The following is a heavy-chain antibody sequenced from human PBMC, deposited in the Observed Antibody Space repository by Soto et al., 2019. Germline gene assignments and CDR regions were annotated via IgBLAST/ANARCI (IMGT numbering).Heavy chain of an antibody. Sequence: PGGSLRLSCAASGFIFSTFSMNWVRQAPDKGLEWVSSISASTSFIYYADSVKGRFTIYRDNAKNSLYLQMNSLRAEDTAVYYCARLHSIVPAIDFDYWGQGALVTVSS. CDR1: GFIFSTFS. D-gene: IGHD2-2*01. CDR3: ARLHSIVPAIDFDY. CDR2: ISASTSFI. V-gene: IGHV3-21*01. J-gene: IGHJ4*02.